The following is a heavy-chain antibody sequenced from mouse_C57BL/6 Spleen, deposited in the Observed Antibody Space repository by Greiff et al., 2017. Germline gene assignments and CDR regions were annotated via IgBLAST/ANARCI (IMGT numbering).Heavy chain of an antibody. CDR2: IDPSDSET. V-gene: IGHV1-52*01. CDR3: ARSQFITTVVASPFDY. J-gene: IGHJ2*01. D-gene: IGHD1-1*01. Sequence: QVPLQQPGAELVRPGSSVKLSCKASGYTFTSYWMHWVKQRPIQGLEWIGNIDPSDSETHYNQKFKDKATLTVDKSSSTAYMQRSSLTSEDSAVYYFARSQFITTVVASPFDYWGQGTTLTVSS. CDR1: GYTFTSYW.